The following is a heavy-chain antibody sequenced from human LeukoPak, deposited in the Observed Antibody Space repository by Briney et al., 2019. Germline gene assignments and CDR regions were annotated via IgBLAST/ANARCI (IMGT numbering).Heavy chain of an antibody. CDR2: IYYTGAT. V-gene: IGHV4-59*01. CDR3: ARAGYSYGTGYYFDY. J-gene: IGHJ4*02. CDR1: GGSISSYY. Sequence: PSETLSLTCTVSGGSISSYYWSWIRLPLGKGLVWIGYIYYTGATYYNPSLKSRVTISLDTSKNQFSLKLSSVTAADAAVYYCARAGYSYGTGYYFDYWGKGALVTVSS. D-gene: IGHD5-18*01.